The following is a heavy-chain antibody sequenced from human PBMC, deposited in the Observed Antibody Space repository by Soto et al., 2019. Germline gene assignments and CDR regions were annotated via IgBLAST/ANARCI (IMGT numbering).Heavy chain of an antibody. Sequence: GSLRLSCAASGFTFSSYGMHWVRQAPGKGLEWVAVISYDGSNKYYADSVKGRFTISRDNSKNTLYLQMNSLRAEDTAVYYCAKDGVQLAPDYYYGMDVWGKGTTVTVPQ. CDR3: AKDGVQLAPDYYYGMDV. CDR1: GFTFSSYG. CDR2: ISYDGSNK. V-gene: IGHV3-30*18. J-gene: IGHJ6*04. D-gene: IGHD6-13*01.